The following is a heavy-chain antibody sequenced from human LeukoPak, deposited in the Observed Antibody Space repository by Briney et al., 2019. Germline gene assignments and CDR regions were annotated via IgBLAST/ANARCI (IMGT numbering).Heavy chain of an antibody. CDR1: GGSLSSSSYY. D-gene: IGHD2-15*01. J-gene: IGHJ4*02. V-gene: IGHV4-39*07. Sequence: SETLSLTCTVSGGSLSSSSYYWGWIRQPPGKGLEWIGSIYYSGSTYYNPSLKSRVTISVDTSKNQFSLKLSSVTAADTAVYYCARAARGRIVVVVAAHPLPLYYFDYWGQGTLVTVSS. CDR3: ARAARGRIVVVVAAHPLPLYYFDY. CDR2: IYYSGST.